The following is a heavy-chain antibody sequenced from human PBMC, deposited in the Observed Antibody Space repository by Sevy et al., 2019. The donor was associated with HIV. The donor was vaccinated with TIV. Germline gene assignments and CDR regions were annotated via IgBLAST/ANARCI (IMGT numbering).Heavy chain of an antibody. D-gene: IGHD6-19*01. CDR1: GFTFSSYA. J-gene: IGHJ4*02. Sequence: GGSLRLSCAASGFTFSSYAMSWVRQAPGKGLEWVSAISGSGGSTYYADSVKGRFTISRDNSKNTLYLQMNSLRAEDTAVYYCGKRQGIAVAGTMDYWGQGTLVTVSS. CDR2: ISGSGGST. CDR3: GKRQGIAVAGTMDY. V-gene: IGHV3-23*01.